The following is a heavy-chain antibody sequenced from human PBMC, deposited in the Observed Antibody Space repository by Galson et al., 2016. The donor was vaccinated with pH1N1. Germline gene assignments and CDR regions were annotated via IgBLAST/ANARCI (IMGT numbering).Heavy chain of an antibody. CDR1: GGTFSNYA. Sequence: SVKVSCKASGGTFSNYAISWVRQAPGQGLEWMGGINPIFRTANYAQKFQGRVTITTDEPTSTAYMELSSLRSEDTAVYYCARVKNFYGSSGYYYVFDYWGQGTLVTVSS. D-gene: IGHD3-22*01. J-gene: IGHJ4*02. V-gene: IGHV1-69*05. CDR2: INPIFRTA. CDR3: ARVKNFYGSSGYYYVFDY.